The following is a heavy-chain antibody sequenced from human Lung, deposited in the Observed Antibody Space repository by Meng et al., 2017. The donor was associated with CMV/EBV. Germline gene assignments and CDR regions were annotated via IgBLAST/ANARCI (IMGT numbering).Heavy chain of an antibody. D-gene: IGHD2-2*01. CDR3: VRLAPDVNYFDN. CDR2: IYSSGLT. CDR1: GGSVIGYY. J-gene: IGHJ4*02. V-gene: IGHV4-4*07. Sequence: QVHLQGSGPGLVKPSETLSLTCSVSGGSVIGYYWNWIRQPAGKGLEWIGRIYSSGLTHYNPSLENRITMSVDSSKNHFSLDLTSVTAADTARYYRVRLAPDVNYFDNWGQGTLVTVSS.